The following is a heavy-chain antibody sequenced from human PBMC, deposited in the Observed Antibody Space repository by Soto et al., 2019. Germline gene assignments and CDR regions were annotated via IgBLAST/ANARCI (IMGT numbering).Heavy chain of an antibody. V-gene: IGHV3-30-3*01. J-gene: IGHJ4*02. CDR2: ISYDGSNK. CDR3: GRDGGRGYKGYDYDY. Sequence: QVQLVESGGGVVQPGRSLRLSCAASGFTFSSYAMHWVRQAPGKGLERVAVISYDGSNKYYADSVKGRFTISRDNSKNTLYLQMNSLTAEDTAVYYCGRDGGRGYKGYDYDYWGQGTLVTVSS. D-gene: IGHD5-12*01. CDR1: GFTFSSYA.